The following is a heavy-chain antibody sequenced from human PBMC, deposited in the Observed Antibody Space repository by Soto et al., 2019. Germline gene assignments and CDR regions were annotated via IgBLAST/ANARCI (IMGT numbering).Heavy chain of an antibody. V-gene: IGHV3-9*01. J-gene: IGHJ6*02. D-gene: IGHD6-25*01. CDR3: AKKRQRGGARYYYYGMDV. Sequence: EVQLVESGGGLVQPGRSLRLSCAASGFTFDDYAMHWVRQAPGKGLEWVSGISWNSGSIGYADSVKGRFTISRDNAKNSLYLQMNSLRAEDTALYYCAKKRQRGGARYYYYGMDVWGQGTTVTVSS. CDR2: ISWNSGSI. CDR1: GFTFDDYA.